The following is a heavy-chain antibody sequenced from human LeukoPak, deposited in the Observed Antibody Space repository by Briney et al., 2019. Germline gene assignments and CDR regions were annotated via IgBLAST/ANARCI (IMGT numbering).Heavy chain of an antibody. CDR2: IHSGGTT. Sequence: SETLSLTCTVSGYSISSGHYWGWIRQPPGKRLEWIGSIHSGGTTYYNPTLRSRVTISVDASKNQFSLNLTSVTAADAAVYYCARDLGYSGFDWAPWGQGTLVTVSS. V-gene: IGHV4-38-2*02. J-gene: IGHJ5*02. CDR3: ARDLGYSGFDWAP. CDR1: GYSISSGHY. D-gene: IGHD5-12*01.